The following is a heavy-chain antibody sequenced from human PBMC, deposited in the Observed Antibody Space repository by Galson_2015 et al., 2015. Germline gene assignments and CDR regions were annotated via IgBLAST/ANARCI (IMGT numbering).Heavy chain of an antibody. CDR2: ISYDGSNK. J-gene: IGHJ6*02. V-gene: IGHV3-30*18. Sequence: SLRLSCAASGFTFSSYGMHWVRQAPGKGLEWVAVISYDGSNKYYADSVKGRFTISRDNSKNTLYLQMNSLRAEDTAVYYCAKDMGLGVAVIGREYYYYGMDVWGQGTTVTVSS. CDR1: GFTFSSYG. CDR3: AKDMGLGVAVIGREYYYYGMDV. D-gene: IGHD6-19*01.